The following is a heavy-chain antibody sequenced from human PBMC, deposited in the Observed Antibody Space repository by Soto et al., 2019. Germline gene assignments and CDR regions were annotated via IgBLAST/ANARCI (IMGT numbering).Heavy chain of an antibody. J-gene: IGHJ4*02. CDR1: GGSISSISYY. CDR2: IYYSGST. V-gene: IGHV4-39*01. D-gene: IGHD1-26*01. CDR3: ATRAEVGTDVFDY. Sequence: SEILSLTCTVSGGSISSISYYWGWIRQPPGKGLEWIGSIYYSGSTYYNPSLKSRVTISVDTSKNQSSLKLSSVTAADTAVYYCATRAEVGTDVFDYWGQGTLVTVSS.